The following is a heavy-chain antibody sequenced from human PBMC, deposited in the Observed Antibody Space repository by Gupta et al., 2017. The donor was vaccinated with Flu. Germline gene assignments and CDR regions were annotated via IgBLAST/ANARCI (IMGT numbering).Heavy chain of an antibody. Sequence: QVQLQQWGAGLLKPSETLSLTCAVYGGSFSGYYWSWIRQPPGKGLEWIGEINHSGSTNYNPSLKSRVTISVDTSKNQFSLKLSSVTAADTAVYYCARCVRREYGSGSHYYYYGMDVWGQGTTVTVSS. CDR3: ARCVRREYGSGSHYYYYGMDV. CDR2: INHSGST. J-gene: IGHJ6*02. CDR1: GGSFSGYY. V-gene: IGHV4-34*01. D-gene: IGHD3-10*01.